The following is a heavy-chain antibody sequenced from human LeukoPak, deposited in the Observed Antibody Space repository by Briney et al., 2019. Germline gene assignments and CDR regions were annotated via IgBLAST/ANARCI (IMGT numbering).Heavy chain of an antibody. CDR3: AKDHPLSIEQQPEDYYYYGMDV. J-gene: IGHJ6*02. Sequence: GGSLRLSCAASGFTFSSYGMHWVRQAPGKGLEWVAVISYGGSNKYYADSVKGRFTISRDNSKNTLYLQMNSLRAEDTAVYYCAKDHPLSIEQQPEDYYYYGMDVWGQGTTVTVSS. V-gene: IGHV3-30*18. CDR1: GFTFSSYG. D-gene: IGHD6-13*01. CDR2: ISYGGSNK.